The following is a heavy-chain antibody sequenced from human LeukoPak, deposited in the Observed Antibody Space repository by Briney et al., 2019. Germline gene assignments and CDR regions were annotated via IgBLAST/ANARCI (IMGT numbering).Heavy chain of an antibody. J-gene: IGHJ6*02. CDR2: INPSGGST. Sequence: ASVKVSCKASGYTFTSYYMHWVRQAPGQGLEWMGIINPSGGSTSYAQKFQGRVTMTRGTSTSTVYMELSSLRSEDTAVYYCAIIAAAGRVNYYYGMDVWGQGTTVTVSS. V-gene: IGHV1-46*01. CDR3: AIIAAAGRVNYYYGMDV. D-gene: IGHD6-13*01. CDR1: GYTFTSYY.